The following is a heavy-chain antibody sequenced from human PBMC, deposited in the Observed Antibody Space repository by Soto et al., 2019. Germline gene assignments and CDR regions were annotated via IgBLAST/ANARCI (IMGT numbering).Heavy chain of an antibody. CDR1: GFTFSDYY. CDR3: AREGSIAARPLY. CDR2: ISSSSSYT. J-gene: IGHJ4*02. D-gene: IGHD6-6*01. Sequence: GGSLRLSCAASGFTFSDYYMSWIRQAPGKGLEWVSYISSSSSYTNYADSVKGRFTISRDNAKNSLYLQMNSLRAEDTAVYYCAREGSIAARPLYWGQGTLVTVSS. V-gene: IGHV3-11*06.